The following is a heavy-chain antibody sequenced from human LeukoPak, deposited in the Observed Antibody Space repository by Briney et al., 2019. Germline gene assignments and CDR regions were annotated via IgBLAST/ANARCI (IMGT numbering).Heavy chain of an antibody. V-gene: IGHV3-30-3*01. Sequence: PGGSLRLSCAVSGFSFNAYAMHWVRQAAGKGLEWVAVISYDGSNKYYADSVKGRFTISRDNSKNTLYLQMNSLRAEDTAVYYCARDCSTVTPRGVDYWGQGTQVTVSS. D-gene: IGHD4-17*01. J-gene: IGHJ4*02. CDR1: GFSFNAYA. CDR3: ARDCSTVTPRGVDY. CDR2: ISYDGSNK.